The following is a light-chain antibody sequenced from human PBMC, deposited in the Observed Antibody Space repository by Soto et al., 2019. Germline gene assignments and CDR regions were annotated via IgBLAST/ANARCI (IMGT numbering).Light chain of an antibody. CDR3: QQRSDSIT. CDR2: DAS. J-gene: IGKJ5*01. Sequence: TQSPSTLSLSPGERATLSCRASQSVSSNYFAWYQQKPGQTPRLLIYDASTRAPGIPARFSGRGSGADFTLTISSLEPEDFAVYYCQQRSDSITFGQGTRLEIK. CDR1: QSVSSNY. V-gene: IGKV3-11*01.